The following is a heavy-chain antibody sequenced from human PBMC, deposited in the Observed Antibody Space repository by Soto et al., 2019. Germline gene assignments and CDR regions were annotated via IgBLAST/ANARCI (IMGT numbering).Heavy chain of an antibody. CDR2: ISAYNGNT. V-gene: IGHV1-18*01. CDR1: GYTFTSYG. J-gene: IGHJ5*02. D-gene: IGHD2-15*01. CDR3: ARDVNYCSGGSCYPNWLDP. Sequence: GASVKVSCKASGYTFTSYGISWVRQAPGQGLEWMGWISAYNGNTNYAQKLQGRVTMTTDTSTSTAYMELRSLRSDDTAVYYCARDVNYCSGGSCYPNWLDPWGQGTLVTVSS.